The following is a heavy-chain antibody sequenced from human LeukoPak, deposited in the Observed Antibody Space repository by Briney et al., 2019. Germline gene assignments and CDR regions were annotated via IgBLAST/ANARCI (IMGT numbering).Heavy chain of an antibody. D-gene: IGHD3-3*01. CDR3: ARERDYDFWSGNYYFDY. CDR1: GFTVSSNY. V-gene: IGHV3-66*01. J-gene: IGHJ4*02. Sequence: GGSLRLSCAASGFTVSSNYMSWVRQAPGKGLEWVPVIYSGGSTYYADSVKGRFTISRDNSKNTLYLQMNSLRAEDTAVYYCARERDYDFWSGNYYFDYWGQGTLVTVSS. CDR2: IYSGGST.